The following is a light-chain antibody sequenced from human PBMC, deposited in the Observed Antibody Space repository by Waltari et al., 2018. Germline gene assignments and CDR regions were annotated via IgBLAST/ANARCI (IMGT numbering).Light chain of an antibody. V-gene: IGLV7-43*01. J-gene: IGLJ3*02. CDR2: TTN. CDR1: IGTVTRGFM. CDR3: LLSYSGAWV. Sequence: QTEVTQEPSLTVSPGGTVTPTCGSSIGTVTRGFMPNWFQQKPGQAPTPLIYTTNNKHSWTPARFSGSLLGGKAALTLSGAQPEDEAEYYCLLSYSGAWVFGGGTKLTVL.